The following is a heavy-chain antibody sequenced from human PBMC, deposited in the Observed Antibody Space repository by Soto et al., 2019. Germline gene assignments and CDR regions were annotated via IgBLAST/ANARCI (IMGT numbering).Heavy chain of an antibody. D-gene: IGHD4-17*01. CDR3: AGYGDYEGGEI. Sequence: QVQLQESGPGLVKPSQTLSLTCTVSGGSFSSGGYYWSWIRQHPGKGLEWLGHIYYSGSTYYNPSRESRVTISVDMSKSQFSLRLSSVTAAATAVYYCAGYGDYEGGEIWGQGTTVTVSS. CDR2: IYYSGST. CDR1: GGSFSSGGYY. J-gene: IGHJ3*02. V-gene: IGHV4-31*03.